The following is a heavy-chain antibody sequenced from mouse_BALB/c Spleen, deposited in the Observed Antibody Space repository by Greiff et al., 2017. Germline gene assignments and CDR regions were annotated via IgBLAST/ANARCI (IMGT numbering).Heavy chain of an antibody. D-gene: IGHD2-10*02. CDR1: GYTFSSYW. V-gene: IGHV1-9*01. CDR3: ARQYGKSPGDY. J-gene: IGHJ4*01. CDR2: ILPGSGST. Sequence: QVQLKESGAELMKPGASVKISCKATGYTFSSYWIEWVKQRPGHGLEWIGEILPGSGSTNYNEKFKGKATLTADTSSSTAYMQLSSLTSEDSAVYFCARQYGKSPGDYWGQGTSVTVSS.